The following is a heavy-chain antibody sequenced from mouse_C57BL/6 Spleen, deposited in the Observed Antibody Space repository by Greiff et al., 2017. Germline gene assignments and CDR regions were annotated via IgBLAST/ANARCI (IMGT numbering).Heavy chain of an antibody. J-gene: IGHJ1*03. CDR1: GYAFSSYW. V-gene: IGHV1-80*01. D-gene: IGHD6-1*01. Sequence: VKLQESGAELVKPGASVKISCKASGYAFSSYWMNWVKQRPGKGLEWIGQIYPGDGDTNYNGKFKGKATLTADKSSSTAYMQLSSLTSEDSAVYFCARDASWYFDVWGTGTTVTVSS. CDR2: IYPGDGDT. CDR3: ARDASWYFDV.